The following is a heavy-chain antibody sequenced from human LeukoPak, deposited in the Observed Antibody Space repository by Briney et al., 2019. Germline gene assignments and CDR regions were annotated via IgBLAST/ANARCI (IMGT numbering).Heavy chain of an antibody. CDR2: IYYSGST. Sequence: PSQTLSLTCTVSGGSISSGDYYWSWIRQPPGKGLEWIGYIYYSGSTYYNPSLKSRVTISVDTSKNQFSLKLSSVTAADTAVYYCARVSSGWPGFDYWGQGTLVTVSS. J-gene: IGHJ4*02. CDR1: GGSISSGDYY. V-gene: IGHV4-30-4*01. D-gene: IGHD6-19*01. CDR3: ARVSSGWPGFDY.